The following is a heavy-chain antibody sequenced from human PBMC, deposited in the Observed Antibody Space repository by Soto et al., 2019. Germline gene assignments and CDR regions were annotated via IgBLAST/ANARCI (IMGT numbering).Heavy chain of an antibody. V-gene: IGHV1-8*01. CDR3: ARRVSPGADY. CDR1: GYSFTSLD. J-gene: IGHJ4*01. Sequence: ASLKVSCKASGYSFTSLDINWVRPTAGQWLEWMGWMEPSTGRTGYAQKFQGRVTMTRDTSINTAYMELTTLTSDDTAFYYCARRVSPGADYWGHATLIPVP. CDR2: MEPSTGRT. D-gene: IGHD1-26*01.